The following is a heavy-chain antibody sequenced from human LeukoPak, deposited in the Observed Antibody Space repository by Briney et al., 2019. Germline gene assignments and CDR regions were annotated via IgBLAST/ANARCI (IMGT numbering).Heavy chain of an antibody. V-gene: IGHV3-23*01. CDR1: GFTFSNYA. Sequence: GGSLRLSCAASGFTFSNYAMTWVRQAPGKGLEWVSGIRGSGGSTYYADSVKGRFTISRDNSKNTLYLQMNSLRAEDTAVYYCARDGGYSSSWFDYWGQGTLVTVSS. D-gene: IGHD6-13*01. CDR3: ARDGGYSSSWFDY. J-gene: IGHJ4*02. CDR2: IRGSGGST.